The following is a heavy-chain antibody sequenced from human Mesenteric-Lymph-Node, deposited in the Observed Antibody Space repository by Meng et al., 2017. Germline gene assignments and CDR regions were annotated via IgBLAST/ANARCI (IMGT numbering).Heavy chain of an antibody. Sequence: GSLRLSCAVSGGSVGHSYWWSWLRQPPGKGLEWIGEISYSGSTVYSPSLESRVTISLDKSNNQFSLTLSSVTAADTAIYYCARERLRELGLFNSWGPGILVTVSS. CDR1: GGSVGHSYW. CDR2: ISYSGST. V-gene: IGHV4-4*02. J-gene: IGHJ4*02. CDR3: ARERLRELGLFNS. D-gene: IGHD1-26*01.